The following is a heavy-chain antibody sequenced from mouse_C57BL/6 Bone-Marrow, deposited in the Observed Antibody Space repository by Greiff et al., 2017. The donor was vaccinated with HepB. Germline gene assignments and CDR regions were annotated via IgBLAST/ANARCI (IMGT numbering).Heavy chain of an antibody. D-gene: IGHD2-5*01. V-gene: IGHV1-81*01. CDR1: GYTFTSYG. CDR3: ARESNYETY. Sequence: VQLQQSGAELARPGASVKLSCKASGYTFTSYGISWVKQRTGQGLEWIGKIYPRSGNTYYNAKFRGKATLTADKSSNTAYLELRSLTSEDSAVYFCARESNYETYWGQGTLVTVSA. CDR2: IYPRSGNT. J-gene: IGHJ3*01.